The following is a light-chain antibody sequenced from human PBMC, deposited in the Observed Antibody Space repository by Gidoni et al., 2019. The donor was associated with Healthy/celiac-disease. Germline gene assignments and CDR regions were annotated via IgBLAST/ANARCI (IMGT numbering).Light chain of an antibody. CDR1: QDISKF. Sequence: DIQMTQSPSSLSASVGDRVTITCQASQDISKFLNWYQQKPGKAPKLLIYDASNLETGVPSRFSGSGSGTDFSFTISSLQPEDIATYYCQQYDNLPITFXXXTRLDIK. CDR2: DAS. V-gene: IGKV1-33*01. CDR3: QQYDNLPIT. J-gene: IGKJ5*01.